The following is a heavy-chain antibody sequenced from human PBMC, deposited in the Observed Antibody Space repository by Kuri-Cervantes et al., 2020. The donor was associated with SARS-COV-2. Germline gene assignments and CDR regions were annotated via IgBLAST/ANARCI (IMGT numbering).Heavy chain of an antibody. CDR2: ISYDGSNK. CDR3: ARERNPYYDFWSGPTHGMDV. J-gene: IGHJ6*02. D-gene: IGHD3-3*01. Sequence: GESLKISCAASGFTFSSYAMHWVRQAPGKGLEWVAVISYDGSNKYYADSVKGRFTISRDNAKNSLYLQMNSLRDEDTAVYYCARERNPYYDFWSGPTHGMDVWGQGTTVTVSS. CDR1: GFTFSSYA. V-gene: IGHV3-30*04.